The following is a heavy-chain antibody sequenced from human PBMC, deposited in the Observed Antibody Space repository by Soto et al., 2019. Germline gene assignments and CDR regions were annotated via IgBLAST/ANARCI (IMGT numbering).Heavy chain of an antibody. CDR3: AREGGESSDGLYYFDS. D-gene: IGHD3-16*01. V-gene: IGHV4-30-4*01. J-gene: IGHJ4*02. CDR1: GGSTSSDNY. CDR2: IYYSGNT. Sequence: SETLSLTCTVSGGSTSSDNYWSWIRQPPGKGLEWIGHIYYSGNTDYNPSLKSRLAISIDTSKNQFSLKLSSVTAADTAVYFCAREGGESSDGLYYFDSWGQGSLVTVS.